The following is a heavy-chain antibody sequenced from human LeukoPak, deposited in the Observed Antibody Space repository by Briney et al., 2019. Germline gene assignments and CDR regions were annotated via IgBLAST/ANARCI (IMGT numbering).Heavy chain of an antibody. CDR2: ISDDGSNK. CDR3: ARAAYSSSWGGFAFDI. V-gene: IGHV3-30-3*01. CDR1: GFTYTTYA. Sequence: GGSLRLSCTASGFTYTTYAMHWVRQAPSKGLEWVAVISDDGSNKYYADSVKGRFTISRDNSKNTLFLQMDSLRPEDTALYYCARAAYSSSWGGFAFDIWGQGTMVTVSS. J-gene: IGHJ3*02. D-gene: IGHD6-13*01.